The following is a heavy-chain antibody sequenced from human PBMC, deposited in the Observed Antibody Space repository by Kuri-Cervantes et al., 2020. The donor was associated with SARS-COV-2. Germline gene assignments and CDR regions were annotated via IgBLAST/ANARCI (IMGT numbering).Heavy chain of an antibody. D-gene: IGHD2-15*01. V-gene: IGHV1-69*13. CDR3: ATGPRRYCSGGSCFPGVY. J-gene: IGHJ4*02. CDR1: GDTVNTYG. CDR2: VIHIFGSP. Sequence: SVKVSCKASGDTVNTYGFTWVRQAPGQGLEWMGGVIHIFGSPSYSQKFQGRVVITADESTNTAYMELRRLTSDDTAIYYCATGPRRYCSGGSCFPGVYWGQGTLVTVSS.